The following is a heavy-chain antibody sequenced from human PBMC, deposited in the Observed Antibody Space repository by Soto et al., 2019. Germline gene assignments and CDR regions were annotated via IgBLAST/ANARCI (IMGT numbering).Heavy chain of an antibody. V-gene: IGHV3-48*02. D-gene: IGHD2-8*01. CDR1: GFSFSTYS. CDR3: ARVGRGVYGMDV. CDR2: ITSDSSTI. Sequence: GGSLRLSCAASGFSFSTYSINWVRQAPGKGLEWFSYITSDSSTISYADSVKGRFTVSRDNAKNSLYLQMNSLRDEDTAVYYCARVGRGVYGMDVWGQGASVTVSS. J-gene: IGHJ6*02.